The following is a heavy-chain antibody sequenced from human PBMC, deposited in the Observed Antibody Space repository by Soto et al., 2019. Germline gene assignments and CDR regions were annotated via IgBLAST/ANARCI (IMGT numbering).Heavy chain of an antibody. J-gene: IGHJ5*02. D-gene: IGHD6-19*01. CDR2: INHSGST. Sequence: SETLSLTCAVYGGSFSGYYWSWIRQPPGKGLEWIGEINHSGSTNYNPSLKSRVTISVDTSKNQFSLKLSSVTAADTAVYYCARVAVAAWFDPWGQGTLVTVSS. CDR1: GGSFSGYY. V-gene: IGHV4-34*01. CDR3: ARVAVAAWFDP.